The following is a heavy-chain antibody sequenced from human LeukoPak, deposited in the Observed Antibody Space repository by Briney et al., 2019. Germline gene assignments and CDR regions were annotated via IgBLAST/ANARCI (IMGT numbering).Heavy chain of an antibody. CDR2: ISGSGGST. CDR3: AKGSYYGSGSYYTPFDY. D-gene: IGHD3-10*01. Sequence: GGSLRLSCAASGFTFSSYAMSWVRQAPGKGLEWVSAISGSGGSTYYADSVKGRFTISRDNSKNTLYLQMNSLRAEDTAVYYCAKGSYYGSGSYYTPFDYWGQGTLVTVSS. CDR1: GFTFSSYA. J-gene: IGHJ4*02. V-gene: IGHV3-23*01.